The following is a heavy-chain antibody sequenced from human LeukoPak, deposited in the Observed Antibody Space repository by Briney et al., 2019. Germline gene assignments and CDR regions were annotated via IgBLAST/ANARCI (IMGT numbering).Heavy chain of an antibody. J-gene: IGHJ5*02. D-gene: IGHD2-8*02. V-gene: IGHV4-31*03. Sequence: SETLSLTCTVSGGSISSGGYYWSWIRQPPGKGLEWIAYIYYSGSTYYNPSLKSRVTISVDTSKNQFSLKLSSVTAADTAVYYCAREHLQWGMNPWCEESLVVVSS. CDR1: GGSISSGGYY. CDR2: IYYSGST. CDR3: AREHLQWGMNP.